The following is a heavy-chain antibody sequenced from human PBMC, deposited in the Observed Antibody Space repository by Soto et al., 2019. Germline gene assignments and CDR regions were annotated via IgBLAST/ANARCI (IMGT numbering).Heavy chain of an antibody. CDR2: IYYSGST. CDR1: GGSISSGGYY. CDR3: ARTSYDSSGTAADP. J-gene: IGHJ5*02. D-gene: IGHD3-22*01. V-gene: IGHV4-31*03. Sequence: SETLSLTCXVSGGSISSGGYYWSWIRQHPGKGLEWIGYIYYSGSTYYNPSLKSRVTISVDTSKNQFSLKLSSVTAADTAVYYCARTSYDSSGTAADPWGQGTLVTVSS.